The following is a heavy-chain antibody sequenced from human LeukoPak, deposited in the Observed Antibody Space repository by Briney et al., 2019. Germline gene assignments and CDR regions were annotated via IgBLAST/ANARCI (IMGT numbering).Heavy chain of an antibody. J-gene: IGHJ4*02. CDR2: IYYSGTT. Sequence: RPSETLSLTCTVSGNSIRSYYWNWIRQPPGKRLEWIGYIYYSGTTSYNPSLRSRVTISVDMSKNQFSLRLTSVTAADTAVYYCARQSEGFDSWGQGTLVTVSS. V-gene: IGHV4-59*08. CDR3: ARQSEGFDS. CDR1: GNSIRSYY.